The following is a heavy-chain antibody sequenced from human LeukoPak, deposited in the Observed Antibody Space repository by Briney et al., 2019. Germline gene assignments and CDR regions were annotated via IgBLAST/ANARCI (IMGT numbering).Heavy chain of an antibody. CDR2: VYSGGST. D-gene: IGHD6-19*01. Sequence: GGCLRLSCAASGFTVSSNYMSWVRQAPGKGLEWVSIVYSGGSTYYADSVKGRFTISRHNSKNTLYLQMNSLRAEDTAMYYCARYGVGRGWNYAFDIRGQG. CDR3: ARYGVGRGWNYAFDI. J-gene: IGHJ3*02. V-gene: IGHV3-53*04. CDR1: GFTVSSNY.